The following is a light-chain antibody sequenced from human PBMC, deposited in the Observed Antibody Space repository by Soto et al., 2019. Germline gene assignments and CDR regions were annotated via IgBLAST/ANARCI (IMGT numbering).Light chain of an antibody. J-gene: IGLJ1*01. CDR3: SLYSSNGSLI. Sequence: QSALTQPPSASGSPGQSVTISCTGTSXDVGAYDYVSWYQQHPGKAPKLMIYEINKRPSGVPDRFSGSKSGNTASLTVSGLQAGDETDYFCSLYSSNGSLIFGPGTKVTVL. V-gene: IGLV2-8*01. CDR2: EIN. CDR1: SXDVGAYDY.